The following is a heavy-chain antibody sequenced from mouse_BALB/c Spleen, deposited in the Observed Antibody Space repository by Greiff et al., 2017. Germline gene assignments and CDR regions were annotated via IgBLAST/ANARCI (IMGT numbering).Heavy chain of an antibody. CDR3: ARRRDYDTGFAY. CDR2: IDPANGNT. V-gene: IGHV14-3*02. Sequence: EVQLQQSGAELVKPGASVKLSCTASGFNITDTYMHWVKQRPEQGLEWIGRIDPANGNTKYDPKFQGKATITADTSSNTAYLQLSSLTSEDTAVYYCARRRDYDTGFAYWGQGTLVTVSA. CDR1: GFNITDTY. J-gene: IGHJ3*01. D-gene: IGHD2-4*01.